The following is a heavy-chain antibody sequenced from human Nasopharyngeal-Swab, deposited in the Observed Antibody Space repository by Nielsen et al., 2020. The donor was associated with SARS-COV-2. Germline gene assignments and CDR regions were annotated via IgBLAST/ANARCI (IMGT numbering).Heavy chain of an antibody. CDR2: IYPGDSDT. J-gene: IGHJ3*02. CDR1: GSSFTSYW. CDR3: ARLITGTKNAFDI. V-gene: IGHV5-51*03. D-gene: IGHD1-7*01. Sequence: GGSLRLSCKGSGSSFTSYWIGWVRQMPGKGLEWMGIIYPGDSDTRYSPSFQGQVTISADKSISTAYLQWSSLKASDTAMYYCARLITGTKNAFDIWGQGTMVTVSS.